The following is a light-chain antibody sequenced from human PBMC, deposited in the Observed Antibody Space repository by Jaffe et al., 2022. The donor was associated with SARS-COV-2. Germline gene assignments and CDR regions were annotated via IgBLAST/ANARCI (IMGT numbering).Light chain of an antibody. CDR1: QSVSSSY. J-gene: IGKJ1*01. Sequence: EIVLTQSPGTLSLSLGERATLSCRASQSVSSSYLAWYQQKPGQAPRLLIYGASSRATGIPDSFSGSGSGTDFTLTISRLEPEDSAVYYCQQYGSSPQTFGQGTKVEIK. CDR2: GAS. V-gene: IGKV3-20*01. CDR3: QQYGSSPQT.